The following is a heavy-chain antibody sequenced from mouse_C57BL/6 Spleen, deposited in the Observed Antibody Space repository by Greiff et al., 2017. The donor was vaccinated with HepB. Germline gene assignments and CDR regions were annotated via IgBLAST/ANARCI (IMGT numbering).Heavy chain of an antibody. J-gene: IGHJ4*01. CDR1: GYTFTSYW. CDR2: INPSNGGT. D-gene: IGHD1-1*01. V-gene: IGHV1-53*01. Sequence: VQLQQPGTELVKPGASVKLSCKASGYTFTSYWMHWVKQRPGQGLEWIGNINPSNGGTNYNEKFKSKATLTVDKSSSTAYMQLSSLTSEDSAVYYCARSGSSYVYAMDYWGQGTSVTVSS. CDR3: ARSGSSYVYAMDY.